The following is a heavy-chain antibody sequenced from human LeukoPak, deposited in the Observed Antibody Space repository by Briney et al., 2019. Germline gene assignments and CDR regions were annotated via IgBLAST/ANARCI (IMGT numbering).Heavy chain of an antibody. V-gene: IGHV1-18*01. J-gene: IGHJ4*02. Sequence: GASVKVSCKASGYTFSNYGFSWVRQALGQGLEWMGWIRAYNGDTKYAQKFQGRVTMTTDTSTTTAYMELRSLRSDDTAVYYCARGAAGGYSPSVEFDYWGRGTLVTVSS. D-gene: IGHD5-12*01. CDR3: ARGAAGGYSPSVEFDY. CDR2: IRAYNGDT. CDR1: GYTFSNYG.